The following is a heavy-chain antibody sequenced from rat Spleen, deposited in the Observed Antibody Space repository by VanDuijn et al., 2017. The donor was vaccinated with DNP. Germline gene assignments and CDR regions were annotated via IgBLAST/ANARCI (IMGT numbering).Heavy chain of an antibody. CDR1: GFTFSSFA. CDR2: ISYDGGNT. V-gene: IGHV5-20*01. D-gene: IGHD1-6*01. CDR3: AKEGRKYYGLLLPSWYFDF. Sequence: EVQLVESGGGLVQPGRSMKLSCAASGFTFSSFAMAWVRQAPTKGLEWVASISYDGGNTYYRDSVKGRFTISRDNAKSSLYLQMDSLRSEDTSTYYCAKEGRKYYGLLLPSWYFDFWGPGTMVTVSS. J-gene: IGHJ1*01.